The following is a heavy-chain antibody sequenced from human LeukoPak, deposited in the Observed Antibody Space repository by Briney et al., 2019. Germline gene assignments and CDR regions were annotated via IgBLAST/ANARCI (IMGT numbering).Heavy chain of an antibody. CDR1: GCSISSGDYY. CDR3: ASHAGYCSGGSCFPGG. D-gene: IGHD2-15*01. V-gene: IGHV4-31*01. J-gene: IGHJ4*02. CDR2: IYYSGST. Sequence: PSQTLSLTCTVSGCSISSGDYYWSWIRQHPGKGLEWIGYIYYSGSTYYNPSLKSLVTISVDTSKNQYSLKLSSVTAVDTAVYYCASHAGYCSGGSCFPGGWGQGTLVTVSS.